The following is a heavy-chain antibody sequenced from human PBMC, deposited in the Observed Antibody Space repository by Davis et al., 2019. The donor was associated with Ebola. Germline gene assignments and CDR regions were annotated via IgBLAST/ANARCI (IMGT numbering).Heavy chain of an antibody. CDR3: VRGDGRFDY. J-gene: IGHJ4*02. V-gene: IGHV4-59*08. CDR2: IDYTGST. CDR1: GGSISTYY. Sequence: MPSETLSLTCTVSGGSISTYYWSWIRQPPGKGLEWIGCIDYTGSTNHNPSLKSRVTISIDTSKNQFSLKLRSVTAADTAVYYCVRGDGRFDYWGQGALVTVSS. D-gene: IGHD5-24*01.